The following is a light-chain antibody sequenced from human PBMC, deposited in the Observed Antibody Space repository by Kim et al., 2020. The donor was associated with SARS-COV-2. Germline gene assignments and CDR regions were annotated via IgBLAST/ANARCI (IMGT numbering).Light chain of an antibody. J-gene: IGLJ2*01. CDR1: SLRSYS. Sequence: VALVQAVMITCQGDSLRSYSATWYQQTPGQAPILVIYGKDHRPSGIPGRFSGSSSGNTASLTITGTQAGDEADYYCNSRDSNDNVLFGGGTQLTVL. CDR2: GKD. CDR3: NSRDSNDNVL. V-gene: IGLV3-19*01.